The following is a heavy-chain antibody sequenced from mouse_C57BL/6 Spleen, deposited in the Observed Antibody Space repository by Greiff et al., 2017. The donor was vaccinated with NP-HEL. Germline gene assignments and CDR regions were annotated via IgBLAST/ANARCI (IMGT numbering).Heavy chain of an antibody. D-gene: IGHD2-2*01. CDR1: GYSITSGYY. CDR3: ARGDYGNDEREDVDY. Sequence: DVQLQESGPGLVKPSQSLSLTCSVTGYSITSGYYWNWIRQFPGNKLEWMGYIRYDGSNNYNPSLKNRNSITRDTSKNQFFLKLNSVTTEDTATYYCARGDYGNDEREDVDYWGQGTTLTVSA. J-gene: IGHJ2*01. CDR2: IRYDGSN. V-gene: IGHV3-6*01.